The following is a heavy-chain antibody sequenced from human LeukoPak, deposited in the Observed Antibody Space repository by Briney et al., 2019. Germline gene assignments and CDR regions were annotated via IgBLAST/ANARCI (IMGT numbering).Heavy chain of an antibody. CDR2: IIPILGIA. J-gene: IGHJ5*02. V-gene: IGHV1-69*04. D-gene: IGHD2-21*02. CDR3: ARGSCGGDCSNWFDP. CDR1: GGTFSSYA. Sequence: SVKVSCKASGGTFSSYAISWVRQAPGQGLEWMGRIIPILGIANYAQKFQGRVTITADKSTSTAYMELSSLRSEDTAVYYCARGSCGGDCSNWFDPWGQGTLVTVSS.